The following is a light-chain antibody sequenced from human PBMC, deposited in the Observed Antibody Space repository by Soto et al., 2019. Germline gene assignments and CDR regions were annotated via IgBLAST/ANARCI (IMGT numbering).Light chain of an antibody. CDR2: KAT. J-gene: IGKJ2*01. V-gene: IGKV1-5*03. CDR1: QSICSW. Sequence: DIQMTQSPSTLSASVGDGVTITCRASQSICSWLAWYQQKPGKALKLLIYKATNLQSGVPSRFSGSGSRTDFSLTIISLQPVDSATYFCQQYNDFQFTFGPGTKLEI. CDR3: QQYNDFQFT.